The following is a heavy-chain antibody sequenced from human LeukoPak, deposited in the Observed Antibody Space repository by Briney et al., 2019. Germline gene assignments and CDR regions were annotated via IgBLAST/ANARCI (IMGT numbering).Heavy chain of an antibody. CDR2: IYYSGST. Sequence: PSETLSPTCTVSGGSISSYYWGWIRQPPGKGLEWIGSIYYSGSTYYNPSLKSRVTISVDTSKNQFSLQLSSVTAADTAVYYCASLIAATGDYWGQGTLVTVSS. D-gene: IGHD6-13*01. J-gene: IGHJ4*02. V-gene: IGHV4-39*01. CDR3: ASLIAATGDY. CDR1: GGSISSYY.